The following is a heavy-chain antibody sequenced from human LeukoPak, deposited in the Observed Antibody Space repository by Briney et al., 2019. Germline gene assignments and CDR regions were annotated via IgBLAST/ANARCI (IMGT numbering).Heavy chain of an antibody. V-gene: IGHV3-33*01. J-gene: IGHJ4*02. CDR3: AGELHLALLN. Sequence: PGRSLRLSCAASGFTFRGYGMHWVRQAPGKGLEWVAVIWYDGTDKYYADSVKGRFTISRDNSKNTLYLQMDSLRADDTAVYFCAGELHLALLNWGQGTLVTVSS. CDR1: GFTFRGYG. CDR2: IWYDGTDK. D-gene: IGHD2-21*01.